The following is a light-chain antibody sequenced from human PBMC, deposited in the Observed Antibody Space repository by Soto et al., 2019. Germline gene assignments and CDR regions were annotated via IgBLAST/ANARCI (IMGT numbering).Light chain of an antibody. V-gene: IGLV2-14*01. CDR1: SSDVSGYNY. J-gene: IGLJ1*01. Sequence: QSVLTQPASVSGSPGQSITISCTGTSSDVSGYNYVSWYQQHPGKAPKLMIYEVSNRPSGVSNRFSGSKSGNTASLTISGLQAEDEADYYCSSYTGSSTPYVFGTGTKLTVL. CDR3: SSYTGSSTPYV. CDR2: EVS.